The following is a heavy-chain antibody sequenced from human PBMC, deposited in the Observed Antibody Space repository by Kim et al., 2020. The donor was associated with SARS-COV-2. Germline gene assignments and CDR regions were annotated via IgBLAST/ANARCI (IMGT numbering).Heavy chain of an antibody. D-gene: IGHD6-13*01. CDR2: ISFDGTNK. CDR3: ARDGSSTRNRYFGMDV. V-gene: IGHV3-30-3*01. CDR1: GSTLNSYG. J-gene: IGHJ6*02. Sequence: GGSLRLSCAASGSTLNSYGTHWVRQAPGKGLEWVAVISFDGTNKYYADFVKGRFTISRDNSKNTVFLQMNSLRAEDTAVYYCARDGSSTRNRYFGMDVWGQGTTVTVSS.